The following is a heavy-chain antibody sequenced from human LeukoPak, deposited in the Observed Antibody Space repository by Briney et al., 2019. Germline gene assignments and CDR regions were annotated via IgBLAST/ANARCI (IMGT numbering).Heavy chain of an antibody. CDR2: ISGSGGST. V-gene: IGHV3-23*01. CDR1: GFTFSESW. CDR3: AKDPGRFDP. J-gene: IGHJ5*02. Sequence: PGGSLRLSCVVSGFTFSESWMSWVRQAPGKGLEWVSAISGSGGSTYYADSVKGRFTISRDNSKNTLYLQMNSLRAEDTAVYYCAKDPGRFDPWGQGTLVTVSS.